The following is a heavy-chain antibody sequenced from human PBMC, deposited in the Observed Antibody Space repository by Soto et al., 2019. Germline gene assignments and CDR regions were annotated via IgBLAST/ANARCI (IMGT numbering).Heavy chain of an antibody. Sequence: QVQLVQSGAEVKKPGASVKVSCKASGYTFTSYGISWVRQAPGQGLEWMGWISAYNGNTNYAQKLQGRVTMNTDTSTSTAYMELRSLRSDDTAVYYCARVRYYDSSGYSYYFDYWGQGTLVTVSS. V-gene: IGHV1-18*01. CDR1: GYTFTSYG. J-gene: IGHJ4*02. D-gene: IGHD3-22*01. CDR2: ISAYNGNT. CDR3: ARVRYYDSSGYSYYFDY.